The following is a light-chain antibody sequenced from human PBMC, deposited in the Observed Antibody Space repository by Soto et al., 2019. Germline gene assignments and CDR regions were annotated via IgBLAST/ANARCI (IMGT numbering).Light chain of an antibody. Sequence: EIVMTQSPGTLSVSPGERATLSCRASQSVSSNLAWYQQKPGQAPRLLIYDASTRATGIPAHFSASGSGTEFTLTISSLQSEDFAVYYCQQYGNWPQTFGQGTKVEIK. CDR1: QSVSSN. J-gene: IGKJ1*01. CDR3: QQYGNWPQT. V-gene: IGKV3-15*01. CDR2: DAS.